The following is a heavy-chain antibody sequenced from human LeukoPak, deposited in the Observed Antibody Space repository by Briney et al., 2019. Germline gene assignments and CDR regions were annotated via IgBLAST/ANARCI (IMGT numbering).Heavy chain of an antibody. CDR2: IRSKAYGGTT. Sequence: GGSLRLSCTASGFTFGDYAMSWIRQAPGKGLEWVGFIRSKAYGGTTEYAASVKGRFTISRDDSKSIAYLQMNSLKTEDTAVYYSTRSREYYDFWSGYYRWGQGTLVTVSS. CDR3: TRSREYYDFWSGYYR. V-gene: IGHV3-49*03. D-gene: IGHD3-3*01. CDR1: GFTFGDYA. J-gene: IGHJ4*02.